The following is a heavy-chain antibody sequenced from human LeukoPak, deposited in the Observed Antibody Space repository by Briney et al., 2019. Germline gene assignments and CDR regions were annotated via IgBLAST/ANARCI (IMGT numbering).Heavy chain of an antibody. V-gene: IGHV3-74*01. CDR3: ARAAGSYQPFEY. D-gene: IGHD1-26*01. Sequence: GGSLRLSCAASGFTFSNYWMHWVRQAPGKGLVWVSRINSDGINTSYADSVKGRFTISRDNAKNTLNLQMNSLRAEDTAVYYCARAAGSYQPFEYWGQGTLVTVSS. CDR2: INSDGINT. J-gene: IGHJ4*02. CDR1: GFTFSNYW.